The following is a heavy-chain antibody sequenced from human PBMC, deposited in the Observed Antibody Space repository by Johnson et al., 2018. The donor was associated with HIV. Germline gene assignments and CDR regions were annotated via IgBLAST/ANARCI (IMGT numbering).Heavy chain of an antibody. CDR3: ASGDDDGF. CDR1: GFTFSSYA. V-gene: IGHV3-30*04. CDR2: ISYDGNNK. Sequence: QVQLVESGGGVVQPGRSLRLSCAASGFTFSSYAMHWVRQAPGKGLEWVAVISYDGNNKYYADSVKGRFTISRDNSKNTLYLQMNSLRAEDTAVYYCASGDDDGFWGRGTLVTVSS. J-gene: IGHJ4*03. D-gene: IGHD5-12*01.